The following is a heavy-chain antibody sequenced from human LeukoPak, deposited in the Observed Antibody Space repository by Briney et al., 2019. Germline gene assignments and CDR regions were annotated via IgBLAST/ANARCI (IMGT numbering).Heavy chain of an antibody. CDR1: GYTFTGYH. Sequence: GPSVNVSCKASGYTFTGYHMHWVLQAPGQGLEWLGLINPNSGGTNYAQKFQGRFTMTRDTSIRTAYMERSRLRSDDTAVYYCARGFTMIVVVPDYWGQGTLVTVSS. CDR3: ARGFTMIVVVPDY. V-gene: IGHV1-2*02. D-gene: IGHD3-22*01. CDR2: INPNSGGT. J-gene: IGHJ4*02.